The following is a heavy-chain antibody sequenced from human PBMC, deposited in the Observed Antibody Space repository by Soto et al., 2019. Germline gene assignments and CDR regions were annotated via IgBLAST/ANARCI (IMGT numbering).Heavy chain of an antibody. CDR1: GGTFSSYA. CDR2: IIPIFGTA. V-gene: IGHV1-69*13. D-gene: IGHD6-19*01. Sequence: GASVKVSCKASGGTFSSYAISWVRQAPGQGLEWMGGIIPIFGTANYAQKFQGRVTITADESTSTAYMELSSLRSEDTAVYYCASLSSGWGALLYYYGMDVWGQWTTVTVS. CDR3: ASLSSGWGALLYYYGMDV. J-gene: IGHJ6*02.